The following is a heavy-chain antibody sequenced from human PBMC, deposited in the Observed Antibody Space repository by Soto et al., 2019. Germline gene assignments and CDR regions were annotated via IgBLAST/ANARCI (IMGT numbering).Heavy chain of an antibody. Sequence: ASVKVSCKASGYTFTSYYMHWVRQAPGQGLEWMGIINPSGGSTSYAQKFQGRVNMNRDTSTSTAYMELRSLRSDDTAVYYCAREYYYGSGGAYWGQGTLVTVSS. D-gene: IGHD3-10*01. V-gene: IGHV1-46*01. CDR3: AREYYYGSGGAY. CDR2: INPSGGST. CDR1: GYTFTSYY. J-gene: IGHJ4*02.